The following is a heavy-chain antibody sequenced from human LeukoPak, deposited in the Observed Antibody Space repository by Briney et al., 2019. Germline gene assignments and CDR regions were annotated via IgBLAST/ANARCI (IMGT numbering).Heavy chain of an antibody. J-gene: IGHJ4*02. D-gene: IGHD3-10*01. CDR2: ISSSSSYI. CDR1: GFTFSSYS. CDR3: AREWLVRGTLDY. Sequence: GGSLRLSCAASGFTFSSYSMNWVRQAPGKGLEWVSSISSSSSYIYYADSVKGRFTISTDNAKNSLYLQMNSLRAEDTAVYYCAREWLVRGTLDYWGQGTLVTVSS. V-gene: IGHV3-21*01.